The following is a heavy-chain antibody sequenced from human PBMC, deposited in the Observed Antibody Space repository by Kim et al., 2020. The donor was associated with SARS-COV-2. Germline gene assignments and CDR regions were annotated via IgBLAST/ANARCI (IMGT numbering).Heavy chain of an antibody. CDR3: ARQQQWLAPLDF. V-gene: IGHV4-39*01. Sequence: YYTPSHKVRVPITEDTSTTQFALQLSSVTAKDTAVYYCARQQQWLAPLDFWGQGTLVTVSS. D-gene: IGHD6-19*01. J-gene: IGHJ4*02.